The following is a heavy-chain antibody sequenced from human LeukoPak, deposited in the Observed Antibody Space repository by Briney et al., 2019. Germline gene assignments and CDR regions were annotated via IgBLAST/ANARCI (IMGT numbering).Heavy chain of an antibody. CDR3: ARAVSNSPPPAPMDV. D-gene: IGHD4-11*01. Sequence: ASVKVSCKASGGTFSSYAISWVRQAPGQGLEWMGGIIPIFGTANYAQKFQGRVTITTDESTSTAYMEPSSLRSEDTAVYYCARAVSNSPPPAPMDVWGKGTTVTVSS. V-gene: IGHV1-69*05. CDR1: GGTFSSYA. CDR2: IIPIFGTA. J-gene: IGHJ6*04.